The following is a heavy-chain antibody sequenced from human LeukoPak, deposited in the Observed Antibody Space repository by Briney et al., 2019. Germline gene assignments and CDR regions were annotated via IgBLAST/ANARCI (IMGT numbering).Heavy chain of an antibody. V-gene: IGHV3-74*01. CDR1: GFTFSNYW. D-gene: IGHD6-19*01. CDR2: INSDGSSI. Sequence: PGGSLRLSCAASGFTFSNYWMRWVRHAPGKGLVWVSRINSDGSSISYADSVKGRFTISRDNAKNTLYLQMNSLRAEDTAVYFCTRERNIGWYHDYWGQGTLVTVSS. CDR3: TRERNIGWYHDY. J-gene: IGHJ4*02.